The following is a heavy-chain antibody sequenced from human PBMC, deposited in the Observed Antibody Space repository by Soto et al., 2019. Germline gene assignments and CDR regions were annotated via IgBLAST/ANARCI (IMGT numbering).Heavy chain of an antibody. CDR1: GFTFGTYS. CDR3: ARADYGDYGVNYYYGMDV. Sequence: EVQLVESGGGLVQPGGSLRLSCAASGFTFGTYSMHWVRQAPGKGLEWVSYISSSSSTIYYADSVKGRFTISRDNAKNSLYLQMNSLRDEDTAVYYCARADYGDYGVNYYYGMDVWGQGTTVTVSS. V-gene: IGHV3-48*02. J-gene: IGHJ6*02. CDR2: ISSSSSTI. D-gene: IGHD4-17*01.